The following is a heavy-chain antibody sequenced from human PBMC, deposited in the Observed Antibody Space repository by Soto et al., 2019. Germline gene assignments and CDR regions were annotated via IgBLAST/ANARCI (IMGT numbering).Heavy chain of an antibody. V-gene: IGHV4-30-2*01. J-gene: IGHJ6*02. CDR3: XXAHYGDYGYGMDV. CDR1: GGSISSGGYS. Sequence: QLQLQESGSGLVKPSQTLSLTCAVSGGSISSGGYSWSWIRQPPGKGLEWIGYIYHSGYTYCNPXXXXXXXXXXXXXXXXXXXXXXXXXAXDXXXXXXXXAHYGDYGYGMDVWGQGTTVTVSS. CDR2: IYHSGYT. D-gene: IGHD4-17*01.